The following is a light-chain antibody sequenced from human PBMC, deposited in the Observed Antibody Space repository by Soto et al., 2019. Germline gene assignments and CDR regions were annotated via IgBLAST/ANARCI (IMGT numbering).Light chain of an antibody. CDR2: DVT. CDR1: SSDVGANNF. J-gene: IGLJ2*01. Sequence: QSALTQPASVSGSRGQSITITCTGTSSDVGANNFVSWYQQHPGKAPRLMIYDVTNRRSGVSDRFSASKSGSTASLTISGLQAEDEGDYYCSSYTTSTTLIFGGGTKVTVL. V-gene: IGLV2-14*03. CDR3: SSYTTSTTLI.